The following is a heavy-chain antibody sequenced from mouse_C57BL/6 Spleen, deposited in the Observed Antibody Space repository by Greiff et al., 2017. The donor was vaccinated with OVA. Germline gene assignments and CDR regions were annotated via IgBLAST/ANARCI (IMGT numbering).Heavy chain of an antibody. CDR3: ARHGDYYGSSYPYYFDY. J-gene: IGHJ2*01. CDR1: GFTFSSYG. CDR2: ISSGGSYT. Sequence: EVQVVESGGDLVKPGGSLTLSCAASGFTFSSYGMSWVRQTPDKRLEWVATISSGGSYTYYPDSVKGRFTISRDNAKNTLYLQMSSLKSEDTAMYYCARHGDYYGSSYPYYFDYWGQGTTLTVSS. D-gene: IGHD1-1*01. V-gene: IGHV5-6*01.